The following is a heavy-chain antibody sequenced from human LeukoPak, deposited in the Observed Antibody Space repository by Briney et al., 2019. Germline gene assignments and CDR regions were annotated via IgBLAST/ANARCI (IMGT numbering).Heavy chain of an antibody. CDR1: GYTFTGYY. J-gene: IGHJ5*02. CDR2: INPNTGDT. CDR3: GRGNKSLDP. Sequence: ASVKVSCKASGYTFTGYYMHWVRQAPGQGLEWMGWINPNTGDTNYAPKFQGRVTMIKDTSTNSAYMELNKLTSDDTAVYYCGRGNKSLDPWGQGTLVTVSS. V-gene: IGHV1-2*02.